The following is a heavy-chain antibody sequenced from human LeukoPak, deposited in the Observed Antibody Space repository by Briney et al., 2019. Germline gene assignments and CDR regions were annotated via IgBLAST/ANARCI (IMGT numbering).Heavy chain of an antibody. D-gene: IGHD6-13*01. CDR1: GFSASGNN. J-gene: IGHJ6*02. CDR3: ARDSHIAAAGDYYYYGMDV. Sequence: VGSLRLSSAASGFSASGNNMCSGCDTLEGVHPPQPAFYNGGSTYYADSVMCRFTISRDNSKNTLYLQMNSLRAEDTAVYYCARDSHIAAAGDYYYYGMDVWGQGPTVTVSS. V-gene: IGHV3-53*01. CDR2: FYNGGST.